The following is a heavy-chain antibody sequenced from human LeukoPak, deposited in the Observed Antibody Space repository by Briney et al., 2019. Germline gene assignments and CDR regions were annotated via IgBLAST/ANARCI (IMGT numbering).Heavy chain of an antibody. V-gene: IGHV4-59*01. CDR3: ARSVVTLYWYFDL. D-gene: IGHD4-23*01. CDR1: GGSISTYN. CDR2: IYYSGST. Sequence: SETLSLTCTVSGGSISTYNWSWIRQPPGKGLEWIGYIYYSGSTNYNPSLKSRVTISLDTSKNQFSLKLSSVTTADTAVYYCARSVVTLYWYFDLWGRGTRLTVSS. J-gene: IGHJ2*01.